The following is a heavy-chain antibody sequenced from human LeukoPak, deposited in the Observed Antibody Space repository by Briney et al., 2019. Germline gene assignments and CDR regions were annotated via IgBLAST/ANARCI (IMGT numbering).Heavy chain of an antibody. CDR3: ARPLSGTTDFDY. Sequence: PGGPLRLSCAASGFTFSSYTMNWVRQAPGKGLEWVSLISSSSSYIFYADSVKGRFTISRDNAKKSLYLQMNSLRAEDTAVYYCARPLSGTTDFDYWGQGTLVTVSS. CDR1: GFTFSSYT. D-gene: IGHD1-20*01. CDR2: ISSSSSYI. V-gene: IGHV3-21*01. J-gene: IGHJ4*02.